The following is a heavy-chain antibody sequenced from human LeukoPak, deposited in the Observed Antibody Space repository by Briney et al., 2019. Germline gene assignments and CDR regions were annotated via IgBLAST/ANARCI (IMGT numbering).Heavy chain of an antibody. V-gene: IGHV3-11*01. CDR2: ISSSGSTI. CDR3: ARRWDYGGNHLGWFDP. CDR1: GFTFSDYY. D-gene: IGHD4-23*01. Sequence: PGGSLRLSCAASGFTFSDYYMSWIRQAPGKGLEWVSYISSSGSTIYYADSVKGRFTISRDNAKNSLYLQMNSLRAEDPAVYYCARRWDYGGNHLGWFDPWGQGTLVTVSS. J-gene: IGHJ5*02.